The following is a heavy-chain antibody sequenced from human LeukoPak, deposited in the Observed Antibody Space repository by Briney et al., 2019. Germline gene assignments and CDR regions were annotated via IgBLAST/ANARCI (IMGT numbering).Heavy chain of an antibody. CDR2: IYYSGST. V-gene: IGHV4-59*01. CDR3: AAESSSGGSPMAFDI. Sequence: PSETLSLTCTVSGGSISSYYWSWIREPPGKGLEWIGYIYYSGSTNYNPSLKSRVTISVDTSKNQFSLKLSSVTAADTAVYYCAAESSSGGSPMAFDIWGQGTMVTVSS. D-gene: IGHD6-13*01. CDR1: GGSISSYY. J-gene: IGHJ3*02.